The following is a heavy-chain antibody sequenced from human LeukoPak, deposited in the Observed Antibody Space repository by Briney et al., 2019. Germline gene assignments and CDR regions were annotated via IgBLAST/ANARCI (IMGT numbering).Heavy chain of an antibody. CDR3: SRVSKGWYGHLDY. CDR2: IAAYNGNT. V-gene: IGHV1-18*01. CDR1: GYSFTTYG. J-gene: IGHJ4*02. Sequence: ASVKVSCKASGYSFTTYGFIWVRQAPGQGLEWMGWIAAYNGNTNYAQNFEGRVTMTADPYTDTAYMELRSLRSDDTAVYFCSRVSKGWYGHLDYWGRGTLVTVPS. D-gene: IGHD6-19*01.